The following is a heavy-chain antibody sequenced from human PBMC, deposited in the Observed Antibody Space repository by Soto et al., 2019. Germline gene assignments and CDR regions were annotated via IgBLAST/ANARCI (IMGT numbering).Heavy chain of an antibody. Sequence: ASVKVSCKASGYTFTSYYMHWVRQTPGQGLEWMGIINPSGGGTTYAQKFQGRVTMTRDTSTSTVYMELSSLRSEDTAVFYCARGGNVLRFFDWLFVFDYWGQGTPVTVSS. CDR3: ARGGNVLRFFDWLFVFDY. CDR2: INPSGGGT. CDR1: GYTFTSYY. V-gene: IGHV1-46*03. D-gene: IGHD3-9*01. J-gene: IGHJ4*02.